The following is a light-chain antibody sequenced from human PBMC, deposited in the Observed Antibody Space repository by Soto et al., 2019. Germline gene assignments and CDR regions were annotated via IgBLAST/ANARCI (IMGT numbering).Light chain of an antibody. J-gene: IGLJ3*02. CDR1: VLAKKY. Sequence: SYELTQPSSVSVSPGQTARITCSGDVLAKKYARWFQQKPGQAPVLVIYKDSERPSGIPERFSGSSSGTTDTLTISGAQVEDEADYYCYSAADNNRVFGGGTKLTVL. CDR2: KDS. V-gene: IGLV3-27*01. CDR3: YSAADNNRV.